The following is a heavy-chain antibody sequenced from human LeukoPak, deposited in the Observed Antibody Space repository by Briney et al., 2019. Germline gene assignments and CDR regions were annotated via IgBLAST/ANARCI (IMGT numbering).Heavy chain of an antibody. CDR1: GYTFTGYY. V-gene: IGHV1-2*06. J-gene: IGHJ6*03. D-gene: IGHD6-19*01. CDR3: ARAGSSGWYGFGYYYYYYMDV. Sequence: ASVKVSCKASGYTFTGYYMHWVRQAPGQGLEWMGRINPNSGGTNYAQKFQGRVTTTRDTSISTAYMELSRLRSDDTAVYYCARAGSSGWYGFGYYYYYYMDVWGKGTTVTVSS. CDR2: INPNSGGT.